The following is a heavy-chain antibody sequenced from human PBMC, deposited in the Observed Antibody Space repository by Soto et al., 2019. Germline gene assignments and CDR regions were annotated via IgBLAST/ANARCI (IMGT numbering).Heavy chain of an antibody. Sequence: SSETLSLTCTVSGGSISSYYWNWIRQPPGKGLEWIGYIYDSGSTNYNPSLKSRVTISVDTSKNQFSLKLSSVTAAATAVYYCARSGYYYDSSGYYSYYFDYWGQGTLVTVSS. J-gene: IGHJ4*02. CDR3: ARSGYYYDSSGYYSYYFDY. D-gene: IGHD3-22*01. CDR2: IYDSGST. V-gene: IGHV4-59*01. CDR1: GGSISSYY.